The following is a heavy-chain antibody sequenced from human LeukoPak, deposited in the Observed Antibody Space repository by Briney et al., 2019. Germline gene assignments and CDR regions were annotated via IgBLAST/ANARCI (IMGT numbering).Heavy chain of an antibody. J-gene: IGHJ4*02. D-gene: IGHD3-3*01. Sequence: PSETLSLTCTVSGASISSGNFHWSWIRQHPGKGLEWIGYIHHSGATYYNPPLKSRFTISVDTSKNQSSLKLSSVTAADTAVYFCARYDFTFDYWGQGTLVTVSS. CDR2: IHHSGAT. CDR1: GASISSGNFH. V-gene: IGHV4-31*03. CDR3: ARYDFTFDY.